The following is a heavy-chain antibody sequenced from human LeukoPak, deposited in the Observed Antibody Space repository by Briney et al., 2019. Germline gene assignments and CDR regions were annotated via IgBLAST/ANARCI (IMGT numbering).Heavy chain of an antibody. V-gene: IGHV3-30*04. Sequence: GGSLRLSCAASGFTFSSYAMHWVRQAPGKGLEWVAVISYDGSNKYYADSVKGRFTISRDNSKNTLYLQMNSLRAEDTAVYYCARAGADIVVVVAASGGNWFDPWGQGTLVTVSS. CDR1: GFTFSSYA. D-gene: IGHD2-15*01. CDR3: ARAGADIVVVVAASGGNWFDP. J-gene: IGHJ5*02. CDR2: ISYDGSNK.